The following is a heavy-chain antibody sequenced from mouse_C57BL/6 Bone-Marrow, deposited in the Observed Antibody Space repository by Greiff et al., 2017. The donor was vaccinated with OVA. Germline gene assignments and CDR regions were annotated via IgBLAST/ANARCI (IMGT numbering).Heavy chain of an antibody. J-gene: IGHJ3*01. CDR2: IDPSDSYT. Sequence: VQLQQPGAELVKPGASVKLSCKASGYTFTSYWMQLVKQRPGQGLEWIGEIDPSDSYTNYNQKFKGKATLTVDTSSSTAYMQLNSLTSEDSAVYYCASAVFAYWGQGTLVTVSA. CDR3: ASAVFAY. CDR1: GYTFTSYW. V-gene: IGHV1-50*01.